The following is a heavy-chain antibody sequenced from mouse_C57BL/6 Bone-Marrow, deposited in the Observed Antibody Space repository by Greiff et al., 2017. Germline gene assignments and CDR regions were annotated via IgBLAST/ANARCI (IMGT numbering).Heavy chain of an antibody. V-gene: IGHV1-26*01. CDR2: INPNNGGT. CDR1: GYTFTDYY. CDR3: ARPNYYGSSCARPWFAY. J-gene: IGHJ3*01. Sequence: EVQLQQSGPELVKPGASVKISCKASGYTFTDYYMNWVKQSHGKSLEWIGDINPNNGGTSYNQKFKGKATLTVDKSSSTAYMELRSLTSEDSAVYYCARPNYYGSSCARPWFAYWGQGTLVTVSA. D-gene: IGHD1-1*01.